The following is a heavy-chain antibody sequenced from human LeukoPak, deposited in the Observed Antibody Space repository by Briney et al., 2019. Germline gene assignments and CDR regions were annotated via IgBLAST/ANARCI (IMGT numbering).Heavy chain of an antibody. J-gene: IGHJ4*02. CDR3: ARDYPFEEPDIVVVPAATHVLDY. Sequence: ASVKASCKASGYTFTSYYMHWVRQAPGQGLEWMGIINPSGGSTSYAQKFQGRVTMTRDTSTSTVYMELSSLRSEDTAVYYCARDYPFEEPDIVVVPAATHVLDYWGQGTLVTVSS. CDR2: INPSGGST. CDR1: GYTFTSYY. V-gene: IGHV1-46*03. D-gene: IGHD2-2*01.